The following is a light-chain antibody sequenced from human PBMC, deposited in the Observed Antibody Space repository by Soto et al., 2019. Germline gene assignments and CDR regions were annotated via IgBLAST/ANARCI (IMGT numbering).Light chain of an antibody. CDR2: GAS. V-gene: IGKV3-20*01. CDR1: QSVGSF. J-gene: IGKJ4*01. CDR3: QQFSSYPLT. Sequence: EIVLTQSPSILSLSPGERATLSCRASQSVGSFLAWYQQKPGQAPRLLIYGASNRATGVPDRFSGSYSGTDFSLTITRLEPEDFAVYYCQQFSSYPLTFGGGTKVDI.